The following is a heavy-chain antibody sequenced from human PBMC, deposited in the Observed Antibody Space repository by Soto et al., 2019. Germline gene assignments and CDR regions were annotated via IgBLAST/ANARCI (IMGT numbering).Heavy chain of an antibody. D-gene: IGHD6-13*01. CDR1: GGSFSGYY. Sequence: PSETLSLTCAVYGGSFSGYYWTWIRQPPGKGLEWIGEISHRGSTTYNPSLTSRVTISIDTSKNQFSLKLSSVTAADTAMYYCARDVAAADSYWGQGTLVTVSS. CDR2: ISHRGST. V-gene: IGHV4-34*01. J-gene: IGHJ1*01. CDR3: ARDVAAADSY.